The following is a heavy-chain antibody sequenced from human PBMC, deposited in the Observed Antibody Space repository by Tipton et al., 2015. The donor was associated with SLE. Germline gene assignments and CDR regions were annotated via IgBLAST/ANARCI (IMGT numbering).Heavy chain of an antibody. D-gene: IGHD3-16*01. V-gene: IGHV3-21*01. J-gene: IGHJ4*02. CDR2: ISKSSRHI. Sequence: SLRLSCSASGFTFGDYTLNWVRQAPGKGLEWVSSISKSSRHIYYAASVKGRFIISRDNTKNSVFLQMNIVRAEDTAVYYCARGPWGADYWGPGTLVTVSS. CDR1: GFTFGDYT. CDR3: ARGPWGADY.